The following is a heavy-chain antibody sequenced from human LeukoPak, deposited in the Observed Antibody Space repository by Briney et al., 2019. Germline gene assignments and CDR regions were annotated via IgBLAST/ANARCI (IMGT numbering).Heavy chain of an antibody. CDR2: ISSSSSYI. J-gene: IGHJ4*02. CDR3: ARDLTTVTTRG. V-gene: IGHV3-21*01. D-gene: IGHD4-17*01. Sequence: GSLRLSCAASGFTFSSYSMNWVRQAPGKGLEWVSSISSSSSYIYYADSVKGRFTISRDNAKNSLYLQMNSLRAEDTAVYYCARDLTTVTTRGWGQGTLVTVSS. CDR1: GFTFSSYS.